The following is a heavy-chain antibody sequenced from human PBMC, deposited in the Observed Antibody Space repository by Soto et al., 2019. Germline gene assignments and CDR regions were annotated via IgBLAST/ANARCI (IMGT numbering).Heavy chain of an antibody. Sequence: SETLSLTCTVSGDSISTYNWGWIRQPPGKGLEWVGCIYYSGVTNYNPSLKSRVTISVDTPKNQLSLKLNSVTAADTAVYYCARVAADIASWLDPWGQGTLVTVSS. V-gene: IGHV4-59*01. D-gene: IGHD5-12*01. CDR2: IYYSGVT. J-gene: IGHJ5*02. CDR1: GDSISTYN. CDR3: ARVAADIASWLDP.